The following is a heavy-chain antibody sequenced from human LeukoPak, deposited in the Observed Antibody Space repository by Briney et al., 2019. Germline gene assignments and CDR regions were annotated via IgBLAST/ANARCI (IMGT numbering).Heavy chain of an antibody. V-gene: IGHV1-8*01. D-gene: IGHD3-3*01. CDR2: MNPNSGNT. J-gene: IGHJ5*02. Sequence: GASVKVSCKASGYTFTSYDINWVRQATGQGLEWMGWMNPNSGNTGYAQEFQGRVTMTRNTSISTAYMELSSLRSEDTAVYYCARYQATYYDFWSGSNWFDPWGQGTLVTVSS. CDR1: GYTFTSYD. CDR3: ARYQATYYDFWSGSNWFDP.